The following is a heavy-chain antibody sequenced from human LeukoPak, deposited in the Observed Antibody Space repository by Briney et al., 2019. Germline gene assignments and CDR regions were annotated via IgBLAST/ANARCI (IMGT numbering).Heavy chain of an antibody. CDR2: MSYDGSYK. CDR3: ARDSDNYFDY. Sequence: GGSLRLSCAASGFTFSSCAMHWVRQAPGKGLEWVAVMSYDGSYKYYADSVKGRFTISRDNSKNTLYLQMNSLRAEDTAVYFCARDSDNYFDYWGQGTLVTVSS. J-gene: IGHJ4*02. V-gene: IGHV3-30*04. CDR1: GFTFSSCA.